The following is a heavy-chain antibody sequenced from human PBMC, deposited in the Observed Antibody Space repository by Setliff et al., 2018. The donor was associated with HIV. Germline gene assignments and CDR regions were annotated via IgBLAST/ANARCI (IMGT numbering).Heavy chain of an antibody. CDR3: ARAVASKNVRGEYYFDY. J-gene: IGHJ4*02. D-gene: IGHD3-16*01. V-gene: IGHV1-46*01. Sequence: GASVKVSCKAFGYTFTNHFMHWVRQAPGQGLEWMGIIDPSDGSTIFAQQFQGRFNMPRDTSTSTVYLELSSLRSEDTAVYYCARAVASKNVRGEYYFDYWGQGTLVTVSS. CDR1: GYTFTNHF. CDR2: IDPSDGST.